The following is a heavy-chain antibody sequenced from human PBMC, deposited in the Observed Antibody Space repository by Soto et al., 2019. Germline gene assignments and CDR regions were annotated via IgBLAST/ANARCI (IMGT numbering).Heavy chain of an antibody. CDR3: AKEGTPYTSSHLDN. V-gene: IGHV3-30*18. CDR2: VSHDGIIQ. J-gene: IGHJ4*02. CDR1: GFTFRTFG. D-gene: IGHD6-19*01. Sequence: ESGGDVVQSGRSLRLSCVASGFTFRTFGMQWVRQVPGKGLEWVAVVSHDGIIQHYADSVKGRFSISRDNFKNTVYLQMYRLRPDDTAVYYCAKEGTPYTSSHLDNWGQGTLVTVSS.